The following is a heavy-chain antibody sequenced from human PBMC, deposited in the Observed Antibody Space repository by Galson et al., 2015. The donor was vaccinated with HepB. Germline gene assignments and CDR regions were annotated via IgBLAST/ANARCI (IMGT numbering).Heavy chain of an antibody. V-gene: IGHV3-21*01. CDR2: ISSSSSYI. J-gene: IGHJ4*02. D-gene: IGHD6-13*01. CDR1: GFTFSSYS. CDR3: ARGAPIAAAKDQFDY. Sequence: SLRLSCAASGFTFSSYSMNWVRQAPGKGLEWVSSISSSSSYIYYADSVKGRFTISRDNAKNSLYLQMNSLRAEDTAVYYCARGAPIAAAKDQFDYWGQGTLVTVSS.